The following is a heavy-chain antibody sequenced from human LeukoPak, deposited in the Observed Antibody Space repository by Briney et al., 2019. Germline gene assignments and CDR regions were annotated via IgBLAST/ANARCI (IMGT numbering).Heavy chain of an antibody. J-gene: IGHJ4*02. CDR1: GFTFSSYS. CDR3: ARDGRFLEWLSIGYPYFDY. D-gene: IGHD3-3*01. V-gene: IGHV3-48*01. CDR2: ISSSSSTI. Sequence: GGSLRLSCAASGFTFSSYSMNWVRQAPGKGLEWVSYISSSSSTIYYADSVKGRFTISRDNAKNSLYLQMNSLRAEDTAVYYCARDGRFLEWLSIGYPYFDYWGQGTLVTVSS.